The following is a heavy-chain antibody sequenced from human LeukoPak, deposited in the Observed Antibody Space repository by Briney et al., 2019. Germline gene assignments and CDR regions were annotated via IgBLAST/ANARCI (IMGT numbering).Heavy chain of an antibody. CDR1: GGYISSYY. CDR3: ASQYSSSWYLSKYFDY. V-gene: IGHV4-4*07. J-gene: IGHJ4*02. CDR2: IYTSGST. D-gene: IGHD6-13*01. Sequence: SETLSLTCTVPGGYISSYYWSWIRQPAGKGLEWIGRIYTSGSTNYNPSLKSRVTMSVDTSKNQFSLKLSSVTAADTAVYYCASQYSSSWYLSKYFDYWGQGTLVTVSS.